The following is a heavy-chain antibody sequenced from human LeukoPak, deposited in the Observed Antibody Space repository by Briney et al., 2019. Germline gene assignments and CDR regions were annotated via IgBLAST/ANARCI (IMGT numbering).Heavy chain of an antibody. D-gene: IGHD3-3*01. Sequence: GASVKVSCKASGGTFSSYAISWVRQAPGQGLEWMGGIIPTFGTANYAQKFQGRVTITADESTSTAYMELSSLRSEDTAVYYCARVRETYYDFWNFALDYWGQGTLVTVSS. J-gene: IGHJ4*02. V-gene: IGHV1-69*13. CDR2: IIPTFGTA. CDR3: ARVRETYYDFWNFALDY. CDR1: GGTFSSYA.